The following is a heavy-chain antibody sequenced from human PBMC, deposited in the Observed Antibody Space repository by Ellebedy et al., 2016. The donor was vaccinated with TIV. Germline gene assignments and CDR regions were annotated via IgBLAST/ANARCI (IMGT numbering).Heavy chain of an antibody. CDR2: IYSNYNT. V-gene: IGHV3-53*01. J-gene: IGHJ4*02. CDR3: TRVKYYYDRLRVFYFES. Sequence: PGGSLRLSCAASGFTVGNSYLSWVRQTPGKGLEWVSLIYSNYNTYYGDAVRGRFTISRDTSSNTLYIQMNSLRAEDTAVYYCTRVKYYYDRLRVFYFESWGRGTLVTVSS. D-gene: IGHD3-22*01. CDR1: GFTVGNSY.